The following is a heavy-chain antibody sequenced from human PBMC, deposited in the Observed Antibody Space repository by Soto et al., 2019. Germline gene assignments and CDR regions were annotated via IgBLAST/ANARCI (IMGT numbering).Heavy chain of an antibody. CDR2: INPSGGNT. V-gene: IGHV1-46*01. Sequence: QVQLVQSGAEVKKPGASVKVSCKASGYTFTSYYMHWVRQAPGQGLEWMGIINPSGGNTSYAQKFQGRVTMTRDTSTSTVYMELSSLRSEDTAVYYCARQARYCTNGVCSAYGMDVWGQGTTVTVSS. CDR3: ARQARYCTNGVCSAYGMDV. J-gene: IGHJ6*02. D-gene: IGHD2-8*01. CDR1: GYTFTSYY.